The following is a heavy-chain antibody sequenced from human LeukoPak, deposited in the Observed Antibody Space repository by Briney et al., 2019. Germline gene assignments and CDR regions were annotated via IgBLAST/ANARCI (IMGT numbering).Heavy chain of an antibody. J-gene: IGHJ4*02. CDR3: ARAFQSLGGLSLPDY. CDR1: GYTFTSYA. CDR2: IHPSTGNP. D-gene: IGHD3-16*02. V-gene: IGHV7-4-1*02. Sequence: GASVKVSCKASGYTFTSYAMNWVRQAPGQGLEWMGWIHPSTGNPSYVQGFTGRFVFSLDTSVSTTYLQISSLRAEDTAVYFCARAFQSLGGLSLPDYWGQGTLVTVSS.